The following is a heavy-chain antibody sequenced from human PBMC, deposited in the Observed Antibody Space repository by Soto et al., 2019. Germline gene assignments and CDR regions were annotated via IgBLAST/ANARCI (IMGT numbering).Heavy chain of an antibody. V-gene: IGHV3-48*03. CDR3: ATTVYYYGSGYYCAADGMDV. Sequence: EVQLVESGGGLVQPGGSLRLSCAASGFTFSSYEMNWVRQAPGKGLEGVSYISSSGSTIYYADSVKGRFTISRDNAKNSLYMHMNSLRAEEKAVYYCATTVYYYGSGYYCAADGMDVWGQGNTVTVSP. J-gene: IGHJ6*01. CDR2: ISSSGSTI. CDR1: GFTFSSYE. D-gene: IGHD3-10*01.